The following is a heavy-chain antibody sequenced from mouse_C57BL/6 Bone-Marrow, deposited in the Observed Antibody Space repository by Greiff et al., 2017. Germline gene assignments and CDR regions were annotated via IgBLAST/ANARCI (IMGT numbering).Heavy chain of an antibody. V-gene: IGHV1-82*01. J-gene: IGHJ3*01. CDR3: ARTDWFAY. Sequence: VQRVESGPELVKPGASVKISCKASGYAFSSSWMNWVKQRPGKGLEWIGRIYPGDGDTNYNGKFKGKATLTADKSSSTAYMQLSSLTSEDSAVYFWARTDWFAYWGQGTLVTVSA. CDR1: GYAFSSSW. CDR2: IYPGDGDT.